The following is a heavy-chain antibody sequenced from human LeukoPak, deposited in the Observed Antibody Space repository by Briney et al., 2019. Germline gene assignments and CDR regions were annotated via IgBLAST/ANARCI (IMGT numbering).Heavy chain of an antibody. Sequence: GESLKISCKGSGYSFTSYWIGWVRQMPGKGLEWMGIIYPGDSDTRYSPSFQGQVTISADKSISTAYLQWSSLKASDTAMYYCARYGYCSSTSCHYYYYGMDVWGQGTTVTVSS. CDR1: GYSFTSYW. V-gene: IGHV5-51*01. CDR2: IYPGDSDT. J-gene: IGHJ6*02. D-gene: IGHD2-2*01. CDR3: ARYGYCSSTSCHYYYYGMDV.